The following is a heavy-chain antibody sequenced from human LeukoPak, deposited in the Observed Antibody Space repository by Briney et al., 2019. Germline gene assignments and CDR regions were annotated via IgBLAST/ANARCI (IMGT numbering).Heavy chain of an antibody. D-gene: IGHD2-8*02. V-gene: IGHV3-13*01. J-gene: IGHJ6*02. Sequence: GGSLRLSCAPSGFTFSSYDMHCVRQATGKGLEWVSAIGTAGDTYYPGSVKGRFTISRENAKNPLYLQMNSLRAGDTAVYYCAREVGYSGGMDVWGQGTTVTVSS. CDR1: GFTFSSYD. CDR2: IGTAGDT. CDR3: AREVGYSGGMDV.